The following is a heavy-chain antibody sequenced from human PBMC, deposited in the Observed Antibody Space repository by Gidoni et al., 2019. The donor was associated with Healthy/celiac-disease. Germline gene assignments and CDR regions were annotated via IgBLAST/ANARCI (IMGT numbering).Heavy chain of an antibody. CDR2: INPNIGGT. J-gene: IGHJ6*02. CDR3: ARPILTGPRPYYYYYYGMDV. Sequence: QVQLVQSGAEVKKPGASVKVSCKASGYTFTGYYMHWVRQAPGQGLEWMGWINPNIGGTNYAQKFQGRVTMTRDTSISTAYMELSRLRSDDTAVYYCARPILTGPRPYYYYYYGMDVWGQGTTVTVSS. D-gene: IGHD3-9*01. V-gene: IGHV1-2*02. CDR1: GYTFTGYY.